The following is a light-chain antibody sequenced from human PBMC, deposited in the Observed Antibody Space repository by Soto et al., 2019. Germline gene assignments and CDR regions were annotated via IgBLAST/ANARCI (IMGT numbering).Light chain of an antibody. CDR3: QQRSNWPPSIT. CDR1: QSVSSN. V-gene: IGKV3-11*01. CDR2: GAS. J-gene: IGKJ5*01. Sequence: EIVMTQSPATLSVSPGERATLSCMASQSVSSNLAWYQQKPGQAPRLLIYGASTRATGTPARFSGSGSGTDFTLTISSLEPEDFAVYYCQQRSNWPPSITFGQGTRLEIK.